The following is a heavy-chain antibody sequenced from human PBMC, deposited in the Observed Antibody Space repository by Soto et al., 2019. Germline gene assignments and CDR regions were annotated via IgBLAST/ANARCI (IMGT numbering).Heavy chain of an antibody. CDR3: ARATYDGYYDY. Sequence: PGGSLRLSCAASGFTFTTSSVHWVRQATGRTLEWVSAIGTAGDTYYPGSVKGRFTIYRENVKNSLYLQMNSLTAGDTAVYYCARATYDGYYDYWGQGTLVTVSS. D-gene: IGHD3-16*01. CDR1: GFTFTTSS. V-gene: IGHV3-13*01. J-gene: IGHJ4*02. CDR2: IGTAGDT.